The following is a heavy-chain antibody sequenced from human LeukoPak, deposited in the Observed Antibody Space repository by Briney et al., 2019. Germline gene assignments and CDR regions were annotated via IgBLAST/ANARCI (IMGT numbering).Heavy chain of an antibody. CDR3: AKDLSVFQWDPLPRDY. D-gene: IGHD1-26*01. V-gene: IGHV3-23*01. Sequence: GGSLRLSCAASGFTFSSYAMSWVRQAPGKGLEWVSAISGSGGSTYYADSVKGRFTISRDNPKNTLYLQMNSLRAEDTAVYYCAKDLSVFQWDPLPRDYWGQGTLVTVSS. CDR1: GFTFSSYA. CDR2: ISGSGGST. J-gene: IGHJ4*02.